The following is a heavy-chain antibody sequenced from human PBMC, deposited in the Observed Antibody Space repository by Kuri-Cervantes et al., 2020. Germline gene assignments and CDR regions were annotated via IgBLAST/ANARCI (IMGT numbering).Heavy chain of an antibody. J-gene: IGHJ4*02. D-gene: IGHD1-26*01. Sequence: SLKISCAASGFTFDDDAMHWVRQVPGKGLEWVSGISWNSGNIGYVDSVKGRFTISGDNAKNSLYLQMNSLRAEDTAVYYCARDGHSGSYESDYWGQGTLVTVSS. V-gene: IGHV3-9*01. CDR2: ISWNSGNI. CDR3: ARDGHSGSYESDY. CDR1: GFTFDDDA.